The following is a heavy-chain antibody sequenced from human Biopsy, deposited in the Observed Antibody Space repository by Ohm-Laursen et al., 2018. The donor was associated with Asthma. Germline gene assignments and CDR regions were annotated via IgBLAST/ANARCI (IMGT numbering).Heavy chain of an antibody. D-gene: IGHD3-9*01. CDR1: GYNFISLA. CDR3: ARTYYDFLTGQVKDVFGV. CDR2: VNTGNGDT. V-gene: IGHV1-3*04. Sequence: ASVKVSCKASGYNFISLAIHWVRQAPGQRLEWMGWVNTGNGDTKYSQKFQGRVTITRDTSASTAYMELRSLRSEDTATYYRARTYYDFLTGQVKDVFGVWGQGTMVTVSS. J-gene: IGHJ3*01.